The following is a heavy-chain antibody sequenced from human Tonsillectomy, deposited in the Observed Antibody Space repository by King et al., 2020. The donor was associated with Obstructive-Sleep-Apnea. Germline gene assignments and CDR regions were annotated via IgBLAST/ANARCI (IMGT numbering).Heavy chain of an antibody. Sequence: QLVQSGAEVKKPGASVKVSCKASGYTFTSYYMNWVRQAPGQGLEWMGIINPSGGSTNYAQKFQGRVTMTRDTSTSTVYMELCSPRSEDTAVYYCARDQGVVGGTGGFDYWGQGTLVTVSS. D-gene: IGHD2-15*01. CDR1: GYTFTSYY. CDR2: INPSGGST. V-gene: IGHV1-46*01. J-gene: IGHJ4*02. CDR3: ARDQGVVGGTGGFDY.